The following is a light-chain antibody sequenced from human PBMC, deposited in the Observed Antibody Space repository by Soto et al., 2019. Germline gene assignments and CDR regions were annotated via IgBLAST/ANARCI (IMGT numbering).Light chain of an antibody. CDR1: QSDSSSY. J-gene: IGKJ1*01. CDR2: GAS. CDR3: QQYGSSPWT. V-gene: IGKV3-20*01. Sequence: EIVLTQSPGTLSLSPGERATLSCRASQSDSSSYLAWYQQKPGQAPRLLIYGASSRATGIPDRFSGSGSGTDFTLPISRLEPEDCAVYYCQQYGSSPWTFGGGTKVEIK.